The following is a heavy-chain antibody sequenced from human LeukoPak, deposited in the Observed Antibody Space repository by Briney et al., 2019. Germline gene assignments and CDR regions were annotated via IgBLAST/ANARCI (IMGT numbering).Heavy chain of an antibody. J-gene: IGHJ5*02. CDR1: GASMSRYY. Sequence: SETLSLTCSVSGASMSRYYWNWIRQPPGKGLEWIGFFHSSGGTIYNPSLENRVTISIDTTRNQFSLKLTSVTPADTAVYFCARRAEVTLDGLENWFDAWGQGTLVSVSS. D-gene: IGHD2-21*02. CDR3: ARRAEVTLDGLENWFDA. CDR2: FHSSGGT. V-gene: IGHV4-59*01.